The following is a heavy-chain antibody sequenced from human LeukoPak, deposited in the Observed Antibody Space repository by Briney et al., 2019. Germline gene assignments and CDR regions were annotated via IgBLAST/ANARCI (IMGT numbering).Heavy chain of an antibody. CDR3: ARDSGASDAFDI. J-gene: IGHJ3*02. V-gene: IGHV3-74*01. CDR1: GFTFSSYW. Sequence: LPGGSLRLSCAASGFTFSSYWMHWVRQAPGKGLVWVSRINSDGSSTSYADSVKGRFTISRDNAKNTLYLQMDSLRAEDTAVYYCARDSGASDAFDIWGQGTMVTVSS. D-gene: IGHD1-26*01. CDR2: INSDGSST.